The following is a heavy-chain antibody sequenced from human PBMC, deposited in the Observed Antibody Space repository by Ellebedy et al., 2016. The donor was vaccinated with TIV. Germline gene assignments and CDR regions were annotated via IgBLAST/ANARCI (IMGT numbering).Heavy chain of an antibody. V-gene: IGHV3-53*01. CDR2: LYPDATT. D-gene: IGHD2-21*01. CDR3: ARDPGGGGDFGDNWFDP. J-gene: IGHJ5*02. Sequence: GESLEISCEASGIIVSDYFMTWVRQAPGKGLEWVSVLYPDATTNYTDAVNGRFIVSRDSSKNTLYLQMNSLTVEDTAVYYCARDPGGGGDFGDNWFDPWGQGTMVTVSS. CDR1: GIIVSDYF.